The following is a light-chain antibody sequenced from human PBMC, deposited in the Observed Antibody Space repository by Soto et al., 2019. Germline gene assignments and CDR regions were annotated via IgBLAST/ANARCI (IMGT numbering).Light chain of an antibody. CDR3: QQTYNVPVT. J-gene: IGKJ4*01. Sequence: DSHITQSPFSLSASVGDRVTITCRASQRISNYLNWYQQKPGKAPDLLIYAASTLQSGVPSRFSGSGSGTNFTLTISNLQPEDFATYYCQQTYNVPVTFGGGTKVDIK. CDR2: AAS. V-gene: IGKV1-39*01. CDR1: QRISNY.